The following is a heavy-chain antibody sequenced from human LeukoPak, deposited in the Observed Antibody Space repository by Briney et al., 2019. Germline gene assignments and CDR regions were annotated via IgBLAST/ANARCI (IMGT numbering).Heavy chain of an antibody. V-gene: IGHV3-23*01. CDR1: GFTFSSDW. Sequence: GGSLRLSCAASGFTFSSDWMSWVRQAPGKGLEWVSATSSSDAGTYHAESVRGRFTISRDNSKNTLYLQMNSLRADDAAVYYCARAPVTSCRGAFCYPFDIWGQGTLVTVSS. D-gene: IGHD2-15*01. CDR3: ARAPVTSCRGAFCYPFDI. J-gene: IGHJ4*02. CDR2: TSSSDAGT.